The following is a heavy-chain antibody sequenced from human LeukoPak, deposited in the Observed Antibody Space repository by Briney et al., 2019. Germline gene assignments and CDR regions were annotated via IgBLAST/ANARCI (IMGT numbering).Heavy chain of an antibody. J-gene: IGHJ6*02. D-gene: IGHD2-15*01. V-gene: IGHV4-59*01. CDR1: GGSISSYY. Sequence: PSETLSLTCTVSGGSISSYYWSRIRQPPGKGLEWIGYIYYSGSTNYNPSLKSRVTISVDTSKNQFSLKLSSVTAADTAVYYCARDGDIVVVVAATLNYYGMDVWGQGTTVTVSS. CDR3: ARDGDIVVVVAATLNYYGMDV. CDR2: IYYSGST.